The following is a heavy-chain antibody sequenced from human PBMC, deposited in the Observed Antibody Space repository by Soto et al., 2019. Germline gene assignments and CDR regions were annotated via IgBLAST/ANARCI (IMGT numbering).Heavy chain of an antibody. D-gene: IGHD3-10*01. CDR3: ARGYGTNFDY. CDR2: INHSGST. V-gene: IGHV4-34*01. J-gene: IGHJ4*02. Sequence: QVQLQQWGAGLLKPSETLSLTCAVYGGSFSGYYWYWIRQHPGKGLLWIGEINHSGSTNYNPSLKSLVTISVYTSKNHFSLKLSAVSAADTAVYYCARGYGTNFDYWGRGTLVTVSS. CDR1: GGSFSGYY.